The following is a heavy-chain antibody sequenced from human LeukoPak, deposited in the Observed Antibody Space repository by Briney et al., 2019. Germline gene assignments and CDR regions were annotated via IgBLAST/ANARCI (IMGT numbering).Heavy chain of an antibody. CDR3: AKDGGFEQPYG. CDR2: ISISGGNT. Sequence: GGSLRLSCAASGFTFSSYAMSWVRQAPGKGLEWVSTISISGGNTYYADSVKGRFTISRDNSKNTLYLQMNSLRAEDTAVYYCAKDGGFEQPYGWGQGTLVTVSS. CDR1: GFTFSSYA. J-gene: IGHJ4*02. D-gene: IGHD4-17*01. V-gene: IGHV3-23*01.